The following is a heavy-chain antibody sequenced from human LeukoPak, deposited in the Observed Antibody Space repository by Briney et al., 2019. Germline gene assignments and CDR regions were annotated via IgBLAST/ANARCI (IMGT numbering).Heavy chain of an antibody. V-gene: IGHV1-18*01. D-gene: IGHD6-19*01. CDR2: ISAYNGNT. CDR1: GYTFTSYG. J-gene: IGHJ4*02. Sequence: GASVKVSCKASGYTFTSYGISWVRQAPGQGLEWMGWISAYNGNTNYAQKLQGRVTMTTDTSTSTAYMELRSLRSDDTAVYYCARDTRIAVAGTIIYWGQGTLVTVSS. CDR3: ARDTRIAVAGTIIY.